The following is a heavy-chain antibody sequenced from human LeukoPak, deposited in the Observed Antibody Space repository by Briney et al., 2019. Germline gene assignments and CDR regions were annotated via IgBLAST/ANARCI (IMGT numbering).Heavy chain of an antibody. CDR2: IGGDGGNT. CDR1: GFTFSSYA. V-gene: IGHV3-64*02. D-gene: IGHD2-2*01. CDR3: ARRFCTSTSCSPFDY. J-gene: IGHJ4*02. Sequence: PGGSLRLSCAASGFTFSSYAMHWVRQAPGTGPQYVSAIGGDGGNTYYADSVKGRFTISRDNSKNTLYLQMGSLRVEDTAVYYCARRFCTSTSCSPFDYWGQGTLVTVSS.